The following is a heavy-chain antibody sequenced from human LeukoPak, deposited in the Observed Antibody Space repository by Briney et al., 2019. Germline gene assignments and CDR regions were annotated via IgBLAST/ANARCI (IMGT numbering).Heavy chain of an antibody. Sequence: GGSLRLSCAASGFTFSSYWISWVRQAPGRGLEWVGNIKQDGSEKYYVDSVKGRFTISRDNAKNSLYLQMNSLRAEDTAVYYCARVAGGNYVPYYFDYWGQGTLVTVSS. CDR2: IKQDGSEK. J-gene: IGHJ4*02. CDR1: GFTFSSYW. V-gene: IGHV3-7*01. D-gene: IGHD1-7*01. CDR3: ARVAGGNYVPYYFDY.